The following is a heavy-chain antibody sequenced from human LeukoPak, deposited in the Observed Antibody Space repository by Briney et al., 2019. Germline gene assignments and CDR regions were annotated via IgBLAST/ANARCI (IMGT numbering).Heavy chain of an antibody. CDR1: GFTFGNYW. Sequence: PGGFLRVSCVASGFTFGNYWMSWVRQAPGKGLEFVGNIEDDGDQKNYVDSVRGRFTISRDNVKNSLYLQMNSLRVEDTAVYYCARGRYYGMDVWGQGTTVTVSS. CDR2: IEDDGDQK. J-gene: IGHJ6*02. CDR3: ARGRYYGMDV. V-gene: IGHV3-7*04.